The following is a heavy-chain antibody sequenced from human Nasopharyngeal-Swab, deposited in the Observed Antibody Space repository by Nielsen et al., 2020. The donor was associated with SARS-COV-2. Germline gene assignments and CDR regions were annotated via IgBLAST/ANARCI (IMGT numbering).Heavy chain of an antibody. Sequence: SGPTLVTPTQTLTLTCTFSGFSLNTSGMCLTWIRQPPGKALEWLALIDWDEDKYYSTSLKTRLTISKDTSKNQVVLTMTNMDQADTATYYCARNPPRGSGFDFWGQGILVTVSS. V-gene: IGHV2-70*01. CDR1: GFSLNTSGMC. D-gene: IGHD6-19*01. CDR2: IDWDEDK. CDR3: ARNPPRGSGFDF. J-gene: IGHJ4*02.